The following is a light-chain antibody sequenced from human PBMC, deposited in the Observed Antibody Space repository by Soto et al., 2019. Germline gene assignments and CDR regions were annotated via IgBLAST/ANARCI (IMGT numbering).Light chain of an antibody. CDR3: CSYAGSPRYV. CDR1: SSNIGNNY. Sequence: QSVLTQPPSVSAAPGQKVTISCSGSSSNIGNNYVSWYQQLPGTAPKLLIYDNNKRPSGIPDRFSGSKSGNTASLTISGLQAEDEADYYCCSYAGSPRYVFGTGTKLTVL. J-gene: IGLJ1*01. CDR2: DNN. V-gene: IGLV1-51*01.